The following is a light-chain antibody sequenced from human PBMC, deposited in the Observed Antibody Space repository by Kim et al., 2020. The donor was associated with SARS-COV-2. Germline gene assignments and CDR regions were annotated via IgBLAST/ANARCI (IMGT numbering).Light chain of an antibody. CDR2: GYN. J-gene: IGLJ1*01. CDR3: NSRDSSGNRV. V-gene: IGLV3-19*01. CDR1: TLRSYT. Sequence: VALGQTVRKTCQGDTLRSYTATWYQQKPGQAPVLVIYGYNKRPSGIPDRVSGSSSGNTASLTITGAQAEDEADYYCNSRDSSGNRVFGTGTKVTVL.